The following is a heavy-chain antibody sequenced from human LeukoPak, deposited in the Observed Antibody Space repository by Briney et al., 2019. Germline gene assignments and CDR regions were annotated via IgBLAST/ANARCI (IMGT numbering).Heavy chain of an antibody. Sequence: GGSLRLSCATSGFSLTYYPMNWVRQAPGKGLEWVSNIRTSAEGANYAYYADSVKGRVTISRDDAKNTLYLHMNSLRDDDTAVYYCASDQRYAFDYWGQGILVTVSS. J-gene: IGHJ4*02. CDR1: GFSLTYYP. CDR2: IRTSAEGANYA. V-gene: IGHV3-48*02. D-gene: IGHD3-9*01. CDR3: ASDQRYAFDY.